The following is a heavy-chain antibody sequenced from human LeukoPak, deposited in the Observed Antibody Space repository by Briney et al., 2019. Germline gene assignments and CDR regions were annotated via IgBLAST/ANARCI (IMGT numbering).Heavy chain of an antibody. V-gene: IGHV4-4*02. J-gene: IGHJ4*02. CDR3: AREGGPYRPLDY. CDR1: GGSITSTNY. Sequence: SETLSLTCGVSGGSITSTNYWTWVRPPPGKGLEWIGEVNLQGSTNYNPSLMGRVAISVDMSENPISLQLTSVTAADTAVYYCAREGGPYRPLDYSGQGTLVTVSS. CDR2: VNLQGST.